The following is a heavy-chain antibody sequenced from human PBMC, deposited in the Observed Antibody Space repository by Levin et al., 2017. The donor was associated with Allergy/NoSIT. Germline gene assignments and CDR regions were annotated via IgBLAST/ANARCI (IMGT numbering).Heavy chain of an antibody. J-gene: IGHJ4*02. D-gene: IGHD6-19*01. Sequence: GGSLRLSCAASGFTFSSYGMHWVRQAPGKGLEWVAVISYDGSNKYYADSVKGRLTISRDNSKNTLFLQMNSLRAEDTAVYYCAKGMGSGWFEIDYWGQGTLVTVSS. CDR2: ISYDGSNK. V-gene: IGHV3-30*18. CDR1: GFTFSSYG. CDR3: AKGMGSGWFEIDY.